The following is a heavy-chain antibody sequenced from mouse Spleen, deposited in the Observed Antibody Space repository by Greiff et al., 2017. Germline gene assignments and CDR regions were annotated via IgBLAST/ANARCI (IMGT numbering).Heavy chain of an antibody. V-gene: IGHV5-9*01. J-gene: IGHJ4*01. CDR2: ISSGGGNT. Sequence: EVMLVESGGGLVKLGGSLKLSCAASGFTFSSYAMSWVRQTPEKRLEWVATISSGGGNTYYPDSVKGRFTISRDNAKNTLYLQMSSLKSEDTAMYYCARLLRDAMDYWGQGTSVTVSS. CDR3: ARLLRDAMDY. D-gene: IGHD1-1*01. CDR1: GFTFSSYA.